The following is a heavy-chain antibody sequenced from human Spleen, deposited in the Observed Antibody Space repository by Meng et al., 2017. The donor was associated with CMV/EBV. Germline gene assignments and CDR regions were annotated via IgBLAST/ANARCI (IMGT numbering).Heavy chain of an antibody. Sequence: GGSLRLSCAASGVSFSNYWMSWVRQAPGKGLDWVANIGQRGGDRDYAGSVRGRFTISRDNAKNSLYLQMNSLRAEDTAVYYCARDKYDSSGYYYHYWGQGTLVTVSS. CDR3: ARDKYDSSGYYYHY. V-gene: IGHV3-7*01. CDR2: IGQRGGDR. J-gene: IGHJ4*02. D-gene: IGHD3-22*01. CDR1: GVSFSNYW.